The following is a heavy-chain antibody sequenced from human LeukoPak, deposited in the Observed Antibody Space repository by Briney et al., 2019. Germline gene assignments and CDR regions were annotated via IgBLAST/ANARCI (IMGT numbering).Heavy chain of an antibody. V-gene: IGHV3-48*03. D-gene: IGHD6-19*01. Sequence: GGSLRLSCAASGFTFSSYEMNWVRQAPGKGLEWVSYISSSGSTIYYADSVKGRFTISRDNAKNSLYLQMNSLRAEDTAVYYCARDKEKQWLVYFDYWGQGTLVTV. CDR3: ARDKEKQWLVYFDY. CDR1: GFTFSSYE. CDR2: ISSSGSTI. J-gene: IGHJ4*02.